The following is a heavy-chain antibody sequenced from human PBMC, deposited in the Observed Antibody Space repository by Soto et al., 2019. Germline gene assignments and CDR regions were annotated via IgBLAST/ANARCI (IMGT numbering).Heavy chain of an antibody. Sequence: GGSLRLSCAASGFTFSSYAMSWVRQAPGKGLERVSAISGSGGSTYYADSVKGRFTISRDNSKNTLYLQMNSLRAEDTAVYYCAKRQDIVVVPAAPIVYYYYGMDVWGQGTTVTAP. D-gene: IGHD2-2*01. V-gene: IGHV3-23*01. CDR3: AKRQDIVVVPAAPIVYYYYGMDV. J-gene: IGHJ6*02. CDR2: ISGSGGST. CDR1: GFTFSSYA.